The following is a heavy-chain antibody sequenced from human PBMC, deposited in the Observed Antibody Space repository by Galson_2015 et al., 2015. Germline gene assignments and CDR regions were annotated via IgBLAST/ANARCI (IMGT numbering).Heavy chain of an antibody. CDR2: INTNTGNP. J-gene: IGHJ6*02. Sequence: SVKVSCKASGYAFTSYAMNWVRQAPGQGLEWMGWINTNTGNPTYAQGFTGRFVFSLDTSVSTAYLQISSLKAEDTAVYYCARDPPYCSSTSCYAGSYYYYYGMDVWGQGTTVTVSS. V-gene: IGHV7-4-1*02. CDR3: ARDPPYCSSTSCYAGSYYYYYGMDV. D-gene: IGHD2-2*01. CDR1: GYAFTSYA.